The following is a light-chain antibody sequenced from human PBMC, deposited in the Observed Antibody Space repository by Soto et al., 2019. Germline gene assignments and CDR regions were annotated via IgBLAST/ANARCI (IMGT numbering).Light chain of an antibody. CDR3: RSYTSTSTYV. Sequence: QSALTQPASVSGSPGQSITISCTGTSSDVGRYNYVSWYQQHPGKAPKLMIYEVSNRPSGVSNRFSGSKSGNTASLTISGLQVEDEADYYSRSYTSTSTYVFGTGTKLTVL. V-gene: IGLV2-14*01. CDR1: SSDVGRYNY. J-gene: IGLJ1*01. CDR2: EVS.